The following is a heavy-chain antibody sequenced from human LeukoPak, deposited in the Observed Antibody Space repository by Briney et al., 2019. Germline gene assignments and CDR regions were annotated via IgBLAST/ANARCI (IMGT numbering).Heavy chain of an antibody. D-gene: IGHD3-3*01. CDR2: INHSGST. Sequence: SETLSLTCAVYGGSFSGYYWSWIRQPPGKGLEWIGEINHSGSTNYNPSLQSRVTISVDTSKNHFYLQLSSVTAADTAVYYCARGKEYDFLRGYAFGYWGQGTLVTVSS. V-gene: IGHV4-34*01. CDR3: ARGKEYDFLRGYAFGY. J-gene: IGHJ4*02. CDR1: GGSFSGYY.